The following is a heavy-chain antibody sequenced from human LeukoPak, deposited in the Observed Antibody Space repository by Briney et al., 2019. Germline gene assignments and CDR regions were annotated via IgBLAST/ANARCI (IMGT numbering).Heavy chain of an antibody. CDR2: ISSSGSTI. CDR3: AGLRLGELSLLDY. J-gene: IGHJ4*02. CDR1: GFTFSSYE. V-gene: IGHV3-48*03. D-gene: IGHD3-16*02. Sequence: PGGSQRLSCAASGFTFSSYEMNWVRQAPGKGLEWVSYISSSGSTIYYADSVKGRFTISRDNAKNSLYLQMNSLRAEDTAVYYCAGLRLGELSLLDYWGQGTLVTVSS.